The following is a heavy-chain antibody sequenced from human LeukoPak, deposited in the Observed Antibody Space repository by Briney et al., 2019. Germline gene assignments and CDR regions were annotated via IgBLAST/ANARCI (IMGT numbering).Heavy chain of an antibody. CDR3: ARAGGYCSSTSCYFPDY. CDR2: IYYSGST. CDR1: GGSISSYY. J-gene: IGHJ4*02. D-gene: IGHD2-2*01. V-gene: IGHV4-59*01. Sequence: SETLSLTCTVSGGSISSYYWSWIRQPPGKGLEWIGYIYYSGSTNYNPSLKSRVTISVDTSKNQFSLKLSSVTAADTAVYYCARAGGYCSSTSCYFPDYWGQGTLVTVSS.